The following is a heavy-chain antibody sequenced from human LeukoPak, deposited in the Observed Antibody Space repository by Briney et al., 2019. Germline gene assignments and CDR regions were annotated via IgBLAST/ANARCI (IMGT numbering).Heavy chain of an antibody. D-gene: IGHD7-27*01. CDR3: ARDLGTNDAFDI. J-gene: IGHJ3*02. CDR2: IYSGGST. CDR1: GFTVSTTY. V-gene: IGHV3-53*01. Sequence: GGSLRLSCAASGFTVSTTYMSWVRQAPGKGLEWVSIIYSGGSTYYAHSVKGRFTISRDNSKNTVYLQMNSLRAEDTAVYYCARDLGTNDAFDIWGQGTMLTVSS.